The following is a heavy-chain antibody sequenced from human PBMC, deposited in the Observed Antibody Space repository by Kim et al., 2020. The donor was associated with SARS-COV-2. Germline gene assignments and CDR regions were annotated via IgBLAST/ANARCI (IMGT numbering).Heavy chain of an antibody. CDR1: GIDFDTYA. CDR3: AKATGYGDFPEY. D-gene: IGHD4-17*01. V-gene: IGHV3-43*02. J-gene: IGHJ4*02. CDR2: ISGDGDVT. Sequence: GGSLRLSCAVSGIDFDTYALLWVRQFPGRGLEWVSLISGDGDVTYYADSVKGRFTISRDSNKRSVYLQMNSLKTEDTAFYYCAKATGYGDFPEYWGQGTLVTVSS.